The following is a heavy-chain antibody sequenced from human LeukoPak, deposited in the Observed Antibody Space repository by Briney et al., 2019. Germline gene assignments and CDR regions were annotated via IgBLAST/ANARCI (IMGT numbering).Heavy chain of an antibody. CDR1: GGSISSSSYY. D-gene: IGHD2-15*01. CDR2: IYYSGST. V-gene: IGHV4-39*01. CDR3: ARQTGYCSGGSCRGY. J-gene: IGHJ4*02. Sequence: SETLSLTCTVSGGSISSSSYYWGWIRQPPGKGLEWFGSIYYSGSTYYNPSLKSRVTISVDTSKNQFSLKLSSVTAADTAVYYCARQTGYCSGGSCRGYWGQGTLVTVSS.